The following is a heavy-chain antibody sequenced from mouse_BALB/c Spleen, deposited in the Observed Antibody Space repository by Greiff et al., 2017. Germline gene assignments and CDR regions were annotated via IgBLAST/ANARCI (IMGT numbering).Heavy chain of an antibody. Sequence: EVNLVESGGGLVKPGGSLKLSCAASGFTFSDYYMYWVRQTPEKRLEWVATISDGGSYTYYPDSVKGRFTISRDNAKNNLYLQMSSLKSEDTAMYYCARDRGHAMDYWGQGTSVTVSS. D-gene: IGHD3-3*01. J-gene: IGHJ4*01. V-gene: IGHV5-4*02. CDR1: GFTFSDYY. CDR2: ISDGGSYT. CDR3: ARDRGHAMDY.